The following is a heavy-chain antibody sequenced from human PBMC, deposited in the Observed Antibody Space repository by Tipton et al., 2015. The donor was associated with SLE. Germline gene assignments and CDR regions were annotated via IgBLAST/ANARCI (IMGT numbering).Heavy chain of an antibody. D-gene: IGHD4-17*01. Sequence: QLVQSGAEVKKPGESLRISCKGSGYSFTSYWISWVRQMPGKGLEWMGIIYPGDSDTRYSPSFQGQVTISADKSISTAYLQWSSLKASDTAMYYCARTTDYGDYVQAFDIWGQGTMVTVSS. V-gene: IGHV5-51*01. J-gene: IGHJ3*02. CDR3: ARTTDYGDYVQAFDI. CDR1: GYSFTSYW. CDR2: IYPGDSDT.